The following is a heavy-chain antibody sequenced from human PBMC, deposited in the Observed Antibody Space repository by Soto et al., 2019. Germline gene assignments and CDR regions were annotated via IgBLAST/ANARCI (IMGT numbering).Heavy chain of an antibody. CDR1: GYTFTSYY. CDR2: INPSGGST. V-gene: IGHV1-46*01. D-gene: IGHD6-19*01. CDR3: ARDQEVIAVAGTYYYYYGMDV. J-gene: IGHJ6*02. Sequence: GASVKVSCKASGYTFTSYYMHWVRQAPGQGLEWMGIINPSGGSTSYAQKFQGRVTMTRDTSTSTVYMELSSLRSEDTAVYYCARDQEVIAVAGTYYYYYGMDVWGQGTTVTVSS.